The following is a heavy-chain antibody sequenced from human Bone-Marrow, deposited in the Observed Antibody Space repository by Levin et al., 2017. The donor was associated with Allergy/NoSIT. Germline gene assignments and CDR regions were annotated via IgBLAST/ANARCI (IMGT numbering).Heavy chain of an antibody. J-gene: IGHJ6*02. CDR3: AKDRRADASMDYYYYSARDV. CDR2: INWKGNSM. V-gene: IGHV3-9*01. CDR1: GFTFDDYP. Sequence: SLKISCSASGFTFDDYPMHWVRQAPGKGLEWVSSINWKGNSMVYADSVKGRFTTSRDNAENSLYLQMNTLRPEDTALYYCAKDRRADASMDYYYYSARDVWGQVTMVTGSS.